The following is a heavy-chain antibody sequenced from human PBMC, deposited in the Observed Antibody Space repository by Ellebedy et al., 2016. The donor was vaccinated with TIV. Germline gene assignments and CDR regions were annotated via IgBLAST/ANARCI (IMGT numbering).Heavy chain of an antibody. J-gene: IGHJ6*02. CDR2: MDPNSGNT. D-gene: IGHD4-17*01. V-gene: IGHV1-8*01. Sequence: ASVKVSCXASEYTFTNYHLNWVRQATGQGLEWMGWMDPNSGNTVYAQKFQDRVTMTRNISFSTAYMELSSLRSDDTAVYYCSRRTVTGGLNYAMDVWGQGTTVTVSS. CDR3: SRRTVTGGLNYAMDV. CDR1: EYTFTNYH.